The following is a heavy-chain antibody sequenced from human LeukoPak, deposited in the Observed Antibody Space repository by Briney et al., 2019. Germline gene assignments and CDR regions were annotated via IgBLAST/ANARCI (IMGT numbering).Heavy chain of an antibody. CDR3: ARKGGSGSYYVDYIDY. J-gene: IGHJ4*02. CDR1: GFIFSSYE. V-gene: IGHV3-48*03. Sequence: PGRSLRLSCAASGFIFSSYEMNWVRQAPGKGLEWLSYISGDGSPIYYADSVKGRFAISRDNAKNSLHLQMNSLRAEDTAVYYCARKGGSGSYYVDYIDYWGQGTLVTVSS. D-gene: IGHD1-26*01. CDR2: ISGDGSPI.